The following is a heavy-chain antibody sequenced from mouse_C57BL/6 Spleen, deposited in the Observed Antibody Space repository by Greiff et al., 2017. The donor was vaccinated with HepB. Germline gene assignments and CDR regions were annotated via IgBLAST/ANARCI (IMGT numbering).Heavy chain of an antibody. D-gene: IGHD1-1*01. CDR3: ARGGITTVVEGYFDV. Sequence: QVQLQQPGAELVRPGSSVKLSCKASGYTFTSYWMDWVKQRPGQGLEWIGNIYPSDSETHYNQKFKDKATLTVDKSSSTAYMQLSSLTSEDSAVYYCARGGITTVVEGYFDVWGIGTTVTVSS. CDR1: GYTFTSYW. V-gene: IGHV1-61*01. CDR2: IYPSDSET. J-gene: IGHJ1*03.